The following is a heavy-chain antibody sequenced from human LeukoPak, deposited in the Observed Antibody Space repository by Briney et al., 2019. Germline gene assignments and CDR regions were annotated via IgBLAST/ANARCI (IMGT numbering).Heavy chain of an antibody. CDR1: GFPFSNYW. CDR3: VRDRGYSTFDY. D-gene: IGHD4-23*01. J-gene: IGHJ4*02. V-gene: IGHV3-7*01. Sequence: GGSLTLSCAGSGFPFSNYWMAWVRQAPGKGLEWVANMKEDGGEIDYVDSVKGRFTISRDNAKNSLDLQMNSLRVDDTAGYYCVRDRGYSTFDYWGQGTLVIVSS. CDR2: MKEDGGEI.